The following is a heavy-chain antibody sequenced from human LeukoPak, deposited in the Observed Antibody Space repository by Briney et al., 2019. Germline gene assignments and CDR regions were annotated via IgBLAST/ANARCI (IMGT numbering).Heavy chain of an antibody. V-gene: IGHV3-7*01. J-gene: IGHJ4*02. Sequence: GWSLRLSCATSGFTFSTYWMSWVRQAPGKGLEWVAIIKQDGTEKHYVDSVKGRFTISRDNAKNSMYLQMNSLRAEDTAVYYCARDKVDNAWTGSLFDYWGQGALVTASS. D-gene: IGHD1-1*01. CDR1: GFTFSTYW. CDR3: ARDKVDNAWTGSLFDY. CDR2: IKQDGTEK.